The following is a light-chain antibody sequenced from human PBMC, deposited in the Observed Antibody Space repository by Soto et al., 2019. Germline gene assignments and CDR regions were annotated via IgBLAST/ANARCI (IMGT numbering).Light chain of an antibody. CDR3: QHYNSYSLT. V-gene: IGKV1-5*01. Sequence: DIQMTQSPSTLSASVGDRVTITCRASQSITIWLAWYQQKPGKAPKLLIFDASSLESGVPSRFSGSGSGTEFTLTISSRQPDDFATYYCQHYNSYSLTFGQGTKVEIK. CDR1: QSITIW. CDR2: DAS. J-gene: IGKJ1*01.